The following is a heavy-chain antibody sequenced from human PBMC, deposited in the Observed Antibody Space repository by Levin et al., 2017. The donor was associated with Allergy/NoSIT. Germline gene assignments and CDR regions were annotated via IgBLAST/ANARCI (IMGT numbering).Heavy chain of an antibody. CDR1: GYTFTSDD. CDR3: ARRAYSSGWYGRTPYGY. J-gene: IGHJ4*02. Sequence: PGESLKISCKASGYTFTSDDINWVRQATGQGLEWMGWMSPNSGNTGSAQKFQGRVTMTRNTAISTAYMELSSLRSEDTAVYYCARRAYSSGWYGRTPYGYWGQGPLVTVP. V-gene: IGHV1-8*01. D-gene: IGHD6-19*01. CDR2: MSPNSGNT.